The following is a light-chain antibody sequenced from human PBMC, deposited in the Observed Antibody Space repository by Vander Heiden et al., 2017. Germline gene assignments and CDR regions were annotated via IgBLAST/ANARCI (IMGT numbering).Light chain of an antibody. J-gene: IGKJ1*01. CDR2: AAS. Sequence: DIQMTPSPSFLPASVGDRVTITCRASQGISNYLAWYQQKPGKLPKLLIYAASTLQSGVPSRFSGSGSGTDFTLTISSLQPEDVATYYCQKYNSTPRTFGQGTKLEIK. V-gene: IGKV1-27*01. CDR1: QGISNY. CDR3: QKYNSTPRT.